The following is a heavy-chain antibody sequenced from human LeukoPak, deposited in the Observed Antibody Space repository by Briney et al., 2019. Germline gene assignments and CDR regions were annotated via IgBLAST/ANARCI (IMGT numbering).Heavy chain of an antibody. CDR3: ARSSRVGDIGYIPH. D-gene: IGHD3-10*01. V-gene: IGHV4-30-4*01. CDR2: IYSSGST. J-gene: IGHJ1*01. Sequence: SQTLSLTCTVSGGSISSGDYYWSWMRQPPGKGLEWIGYIYSSGSTYYNPSLKSRVTISVDTSKNQFSLKLTSVTAADTAVYYCARSSRVGDIGYIPHWGQGDPVTVSS. CDR1: GGSISSGDYY.